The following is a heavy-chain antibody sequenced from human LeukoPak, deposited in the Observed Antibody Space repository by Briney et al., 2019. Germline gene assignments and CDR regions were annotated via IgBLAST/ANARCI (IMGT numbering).Heavy chain of an antibody. J-gene: IGHJ4*02. CDR3: ARGLAAGTFY. CDR2: ISYDGSNK. D-gene: IGHD6-13*01. CDR1: GFTFSSYA. V-gene: IGHV3-30-3*01. Sequence: GGSLRLSCAASGFTFSSYAMHWARQAPGKGLEWVAVISYDGSNKYYADSVKGRFTISRDNSKNTLYLQMNSLRAEDTAVYYCARGLAAGTFYWGQGTLVTVSS.